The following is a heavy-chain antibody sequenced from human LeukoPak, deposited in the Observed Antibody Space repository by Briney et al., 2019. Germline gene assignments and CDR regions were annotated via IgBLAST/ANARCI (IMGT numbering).Heavy chain of an antibody. D-gene: IGHD1-20*01. V-gene: IGHV3-23*01. J-gene: IGHJ4*02. CDR1: GFTFSSYS. CDR2: ISGSGGST. CDR3: AKDYRRGITGTTNYFDY. Sequence: GGSLRLSCAASGFTFSSYSMNWVRQAPGKGLEWVSAISGSGGSTYYADSVKGRFTISRDNSKNTLYLQMNSLRAEDTAVYYCAKDYRRGITGTTNYFDYWGQGTLVTVSS.